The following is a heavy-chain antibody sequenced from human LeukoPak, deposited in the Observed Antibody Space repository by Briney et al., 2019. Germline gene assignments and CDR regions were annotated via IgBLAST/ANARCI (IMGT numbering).Heavy chain of an antibody. CDR1: GGSISSSSYY. V-gene: IGHV4-39*01. D-gene: IGHD3/OR15-3a*01. CDR2: IYYSGST. CDR3: ARRGLYFDP. Sequence: SETLSLTCTVSGGSISSSSYYWGWIRQPPGKGLEWIGSIYYSGSTYYNPSLKSRVTISVDTSKNQFSLKLSSVTAADTAVYYCARRGLYFDPWGRGTLVTVSS. J-gene: IGHJ5*02.